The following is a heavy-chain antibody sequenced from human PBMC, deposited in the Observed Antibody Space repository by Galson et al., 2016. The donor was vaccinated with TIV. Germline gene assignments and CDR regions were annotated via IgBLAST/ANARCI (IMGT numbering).Heavy chain of an antibody. CDR3: AHRQGMMHAFDV. J-gene: IGHJ3*01. CDR1: GFSLTTTEVG. Sequence: PALVKPTQTLTLTCTFSGFSLTTTEVGVGWIRQPPGKALEWLALIYGDDDERYRQTLKSRLTITKDTSKNHVVLTITKMDPVDTGTYYCAHRQGMMHAFDVWSQGTMVTVSS. V-gene: IGHV2-5*02. D-gene: IGHD3-16*01. CDR2: IYGDDDE.